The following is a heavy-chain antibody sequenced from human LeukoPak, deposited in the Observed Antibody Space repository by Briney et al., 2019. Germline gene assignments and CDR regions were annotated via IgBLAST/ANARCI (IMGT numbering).Heavy chain of an antibody. Sequence: GGSLRLSCAASGFTFSSYAMSWVRQAPGKGLEWVSAISGGGGSTYYADSVKGRFTISRDNSKNTLYLQMNSLRAEDTAVYYCAKDRDTIFGVVWNYYYYGMDVWGQGTTVTVSS. CDR2: ISGGGGST. D-gene: IGHD3-3*01. J-gene: IGHJ6*02. CDR3: AKDRDTIFGVVWNYYYYGMDV. CDR1: GFTFSSYA. V-gene: IGHV3-23*01.